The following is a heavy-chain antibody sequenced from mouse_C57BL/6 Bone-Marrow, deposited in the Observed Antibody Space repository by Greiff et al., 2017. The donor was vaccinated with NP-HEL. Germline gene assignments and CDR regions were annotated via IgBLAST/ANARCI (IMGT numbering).Heavy chain of an antibody. CDR1: GFTFSDYG. CDR3: AREAGPLPYYFDY. J-gene: IGHJ2*01. Sequence: EVMLVESGGGLVKPGGSLKLSCAASGFTFSDYGMHWVRQAPEKGLEWVAYISSGSSTIYYADTVKGRFTISRDNAKNTLFLQMTSLRSDDTAMYYCAREAGPLPYYFDYWGQGTTLTVSS. V-gene: IGHV5-17*01. CDR2: ISSGSSTI. D-gene: IGHD3-2*02.